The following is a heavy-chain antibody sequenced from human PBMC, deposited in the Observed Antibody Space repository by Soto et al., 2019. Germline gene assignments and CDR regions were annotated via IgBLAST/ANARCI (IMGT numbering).Heavy chain of an antibody. D-gene: IGHD3-22*01. V-gene: IGHV3-7*05. Sequence: EVQLVESGGGLVQPGGSLRLSCAASGFTLSSYWMSWVRQAPGKGLEWVANIKQDGSEKYYVDSVKGRFTISRDNAKNSLYLQMNSLRAEDTAVYYCARTAHYYDSSGYYYDYYYGMDVWGQGTTVTVSS. CDR2: IKQDGSEK. J-gene: IGHJ6*02. CDR1: GFTLSSYW. CDR3: ARTAHYYDSSGYYYDYYYGMDV.